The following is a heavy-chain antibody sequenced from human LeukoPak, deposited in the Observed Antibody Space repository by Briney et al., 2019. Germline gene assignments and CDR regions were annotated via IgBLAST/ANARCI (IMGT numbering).Heavy chain of an antibody. CDR3: ARHREQWELEPAFDI. J-gene: IGHJ3*02. V-gene: IGHV5-51*01. D-gene: IGHD1-26*01. CDR1: GYSFTSYW. Sequence: GESLKISCKGSGYSFTSYWVGWVRQMPGKGLEWMGIIYPGDSDSRYSPSLQGQVTISADKSISTAYLQWSSLKASDTAMYYCARHREQWELEPAFDIWGQGTMVTVSS. CDR2: IYPGDSDS.